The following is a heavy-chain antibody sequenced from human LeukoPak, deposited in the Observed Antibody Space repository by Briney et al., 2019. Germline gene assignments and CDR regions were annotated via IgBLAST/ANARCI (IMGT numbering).Heavy chain of an antibody. D-gene: IGHD3-3*01. V-gene: IGHV1-69*05. CDR3: ARVPYDFWSGYYEQEPYYYYMDV. Sequence: SVKVSCKASGGTFSSYAISWVRQAPGQGLEWVASIIPIFGTANYAQKLQGRVTIPTDESTSTAYLELSSLRSEDTAVYYCARVPYDFWSGYYEQEPYYYYMDVWGKGTTVTVSS. J-gene: IGHJ6*03. CDR2: IIPIFGTA. CDR1: GGTFSSYA.